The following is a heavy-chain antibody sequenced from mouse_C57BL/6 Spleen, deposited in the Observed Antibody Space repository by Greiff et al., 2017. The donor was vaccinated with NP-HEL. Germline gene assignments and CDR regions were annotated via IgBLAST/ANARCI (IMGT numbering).Heavy chain of an antibody. D-gene: IGHD1-1*01. CDR2: IDPSDSYT. CDR1: GYTFTSYW. V-gene: IGHV1-69*01. Sequence: VQLQQPGAELVMPGASVKLSCKASGYTFTSYWMHWVKQRPGQGLEWIGEIDPSDSYTNYNQKFKGKSTLTVDKSSSTAYMQLSSLTSEDSAVYYCARWVYYGSSYYAKDYWGQGTSVTVSS. J-gene: IGHJ4*01. CDR3: ARWVYYGSSYYAKDY.